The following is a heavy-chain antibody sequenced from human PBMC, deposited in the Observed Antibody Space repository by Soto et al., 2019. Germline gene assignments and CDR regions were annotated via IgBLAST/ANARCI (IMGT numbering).Heavy chain of an antibody. D-gene: IGHD1-1*01. V-gene: IGHV1-2*02. CDR1: GCTFTGYH. CDR3: ARRSAWNYYDY. J-gene: IGHJ4*02. Sequence: VASVKVSCKASGCTFTGYHMHWVRQAPGQGLEWMGWINPNSGGTNYAQKFQGRVTMTRDTSISTAYMELSRLRSDDTAVYYCARRSAWNYYDYWGQGTLVTVSS. CDR2: INPNSGGT.